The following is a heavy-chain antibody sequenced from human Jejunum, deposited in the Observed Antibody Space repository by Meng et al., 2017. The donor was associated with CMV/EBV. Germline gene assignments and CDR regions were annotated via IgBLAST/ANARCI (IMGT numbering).Heavy chain of an antibody. D-gene: IGHD2-2*02. V-gene: IGHV3-48*03. J-gene: IGHJ3*02. CDR2: MSSSGRNI. Sequence: CAASGFTFSSYAMTWVRQAPGKGLEWISYMSSSGRNIYYEDSVKGRFTISRDIAKNSLYLQMNSLRAEDTAVYYCARYTTSNAFDMWGQGTMVTVSS. CDR1: GFTFSSYA. CDR3: ARYTTSNAFDM.